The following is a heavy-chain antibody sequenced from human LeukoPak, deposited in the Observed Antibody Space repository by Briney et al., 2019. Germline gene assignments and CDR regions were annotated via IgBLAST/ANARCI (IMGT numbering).Heavy chain of an antibody. CDR3: AREPASIMATITPPNTFDY. CDR2: IYYSGST. Sequence: PSETLSPTCTVSGGSISSSSYYWGWIRQPPGKGLEWIGSIYYSGSTYYNPSLKSRVTISVDTSKNQFSLKLSSVTAADTAVYYCAREPASIMATITPPNTFDYWGQGTLVTVSS. D-gene: IGHD5-24*01. J-gene: IGHJ4*02. V-gene: IGHV4-39*02. CDR1: GGSISSSSYY.